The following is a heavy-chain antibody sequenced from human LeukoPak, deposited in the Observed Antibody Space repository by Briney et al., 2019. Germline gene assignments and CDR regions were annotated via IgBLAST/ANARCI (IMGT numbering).Heavy chain of an antibody. Sequence: RSSETLSLTCAVYGVSFSGYYWSWIRQPPGKGLEWIGEINHSGSTNYNPSLKSRVTISVDTSKNQFSLKLSSVTAADTAVYYCARGRGSGWEYWGQGTLVTVSS. CDR1: GVSFSGYY. J-gene: IGHJ4*02. CDR2: INHSGST. CDR3: ARGRGSGWEY. V-gene: IGHV4-34*01. D-gene: IGHD6-19*01.